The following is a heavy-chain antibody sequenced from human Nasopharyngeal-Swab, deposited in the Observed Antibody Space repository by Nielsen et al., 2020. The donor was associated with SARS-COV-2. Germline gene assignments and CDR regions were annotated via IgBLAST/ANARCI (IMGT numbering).Heavy chain of an antibody. CDR2: INAGNGNT. D-gene: IGHD2-2*01. J-gene: IGHJ6*03. Sequence: ASVKVSCKASGYTFTSYAMHWVRQAPGQRLEWMGWINAGNGNTKYSQKFQGRVTITRDTSASTAYMGLSSLRSEDTAVYYCARGGYCSSTSCASYYYYMDVWGKGTTVTVSS. CDR3: ARGGYCSSTSCASYYYYMDV. CDR1: GYTFTSYA. V-gene: IGHV1-3*01.